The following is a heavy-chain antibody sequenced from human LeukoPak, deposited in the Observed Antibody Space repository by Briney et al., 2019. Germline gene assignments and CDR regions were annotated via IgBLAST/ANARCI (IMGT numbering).Heavy chain of an antibody. Sequence: GGSLRLSCAASGFTFSSYGMHWVRQAPGKGLEWVAVIWYDGSNKYYADSVKGRFTISRDNSKNTLYLQMNSLGAEDTAVYYCARDFLYYYDSSGYLVYYYYGMDVWGQGTTVTVSS. D-gene: IGHD3-22*01. CDR2: IWYDGSNK. V-gene: IGHV3-33*01. J-gene: IGHJ6*02. CDR3: ARDFLYYYDSSGYLVYYYYGMDV. CDR1: GFTFSSYG.